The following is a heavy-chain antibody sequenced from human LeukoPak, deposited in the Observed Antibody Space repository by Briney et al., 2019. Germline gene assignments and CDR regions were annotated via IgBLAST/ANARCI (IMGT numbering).Heavy chain of an antibody. J-gene: IGHJ4*02. CDR1: GFTFSSYS. CDR3: AGDVAHLSSYYYDSSGPDY. V-gene: IGHV3-21*01. CDR2: ISSSSSYI. Sequence: GGSLRLSCAASGFTFSSYSMNWVRQAPGKGLEWVSSISSSSSYIYYADSVKGRFTISRDNAKNSLYLQMNSLRAEDTAVYYCAGDVAHLSSYYYDSSGPDYWGQGTLVTVSS. D-gene: IGHD3-22*01.